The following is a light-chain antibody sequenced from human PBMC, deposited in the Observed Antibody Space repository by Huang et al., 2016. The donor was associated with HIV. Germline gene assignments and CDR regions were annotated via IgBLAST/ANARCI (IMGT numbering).Light chain of an antibody. J-gene: IGKJ2*01. Sequence: DTVMTQTPATLSVSPGARATLSCRASQSVGSKLAWFQQKPGQAPRLLIHGASTRATGIPARFSGSGSGTEFTLTISSLQSEDFAVYYCHQYNNWPYTFGQGTKLEIK. CDR1: QSVGSK. V-gene: IGKV3-15*01. CDR3: HQYNNWPYT. CDR2: GAS.